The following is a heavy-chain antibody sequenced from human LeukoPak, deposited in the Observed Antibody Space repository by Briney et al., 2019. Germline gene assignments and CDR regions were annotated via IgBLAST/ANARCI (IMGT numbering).Heavy chain of an antibody. CDR1: GYTFTGYY. CDR3: ARGVDFWSGYSQGYYFDY. D-gene: IGHD3-3*01. Sequence: ASVKVSCKASGYTFTGYYMHWVRQAPGQGLEWMGWINPNSGGTNYAQKFQGRVTMTTDTSTSTAYMELSSLRSEDTAVYYCARGVDFWSGYSQGYYFDYWGQGTLVTVSS. J-gene: IGHJ4*02. CDR2: INPNSGGT. V-gene: IGHV1-2*02.